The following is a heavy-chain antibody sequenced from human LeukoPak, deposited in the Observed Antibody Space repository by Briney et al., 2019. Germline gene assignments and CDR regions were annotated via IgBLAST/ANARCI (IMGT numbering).Heavy chain of an antibody. CDR3: ARKFGTGWFFDY. D-gene: IGHD6-19*01. J-gene: IGHJ4*02. CDR2: IYHSGGT. V-gene: IGHV4-38-2*01. Sequence: SETLSLTCAVSGYSISSGYYWGWIRQPPGKGLEWIGSIYHSGGTYYNPSLKSRVTISVDTSKKQFSLKLNSVTAADTAVYYCARKFGTGWFFDYWGRGTLVTVSS. CDR1: GYSISSGYY.